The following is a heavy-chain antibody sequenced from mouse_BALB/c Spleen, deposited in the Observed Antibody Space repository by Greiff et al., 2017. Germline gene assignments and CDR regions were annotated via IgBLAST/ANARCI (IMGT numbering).Heavy chain of an antibody. V-gene: IGHV14-1*02. CDR1: GFNIKDYY. J-gene: IGHJ3*01. D-gene: IGHD2-4*01. CDR3: ARSYYDFSWFAY. Sequence: EVQRVESGAELVRPGALVKLSCKASGFNIKDYYMHWVKQRPEQGLEWIGWIDPENGNTIYDPKFQGKASITADTSSNTAYLQLSSLTSEDTAVYYCARSYYDFSWFAYWGQGTLVTVSA. CDR2: IDPENGNT.